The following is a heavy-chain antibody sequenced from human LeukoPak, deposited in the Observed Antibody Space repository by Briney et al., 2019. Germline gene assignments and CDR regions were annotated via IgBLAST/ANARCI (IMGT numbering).Heavy chain of an antibody. V-gene: IGHV1-69*04. CDR2: IIPILGIA. Sequence: SVKVSCKASGGTFSSYAISWVRQAPGQGLEWMGRIIPILGIANYAQKFQGRVTITADKSTSTAYMELSSLRSEDTAVYYCASAYGSGSYYIPFDPWGQGTLVTVSS. J-gene: IGHJ5*02. D-gene: IGHD3-10*01. CDR3: ASAYGSGSYYIPFDP. CDR1: GGTFSSYA.